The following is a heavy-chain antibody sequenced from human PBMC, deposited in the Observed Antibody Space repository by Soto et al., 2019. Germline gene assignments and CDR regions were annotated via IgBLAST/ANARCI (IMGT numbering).Heavy chain of an antibody. CDR2: IIPIFGTA. D-gene: IGHD3-22*01. CDR3: ARAGLRYYYDSSGYQDSNFDY. J-gene: IGHJ4*02. Sequence: GASVKVSCKASGGTFSSYAISWVRQAPGQGLEWMGGIIPIFGTANCAQKFQGRVTITADESTSTAYMELSSLRSEDTAVYYCARAGLRYYYDSSGYQDSNFDYWGQGTLVTVS. CDR1: GGTFSSYA. V-gene: IGHV1-69*13.